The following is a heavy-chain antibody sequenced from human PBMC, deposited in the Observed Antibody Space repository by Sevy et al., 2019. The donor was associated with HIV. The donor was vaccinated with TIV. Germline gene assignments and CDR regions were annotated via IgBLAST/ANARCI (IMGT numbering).Heavy chain of an antibody. J-gene: IGHJ4*02. Sequence: GWSLRLSCAVSGFTFSSYWMSWVRQAPGKGLEWVALISYDGIIKYYADSVKGRLTISRDNSKITLSLQMNSLRIEDTAVYYWAREGGYTSAWSPGNYWGQGTLGTGSS. CDR2: ISYDGIIK. CDR1: GFTFSSYW. V-gene: IGHV3-30*03. CDR3: AREGGYTSAWSPGNY. D-gene: IGHD6-19*01.